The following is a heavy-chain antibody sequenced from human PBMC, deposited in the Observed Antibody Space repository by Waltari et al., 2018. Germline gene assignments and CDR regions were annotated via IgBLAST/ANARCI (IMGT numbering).Heavy chain of an antibody. CDR1: GGSISSSSYY. V-gene: IGHV4-39*01. J-gene: IGHJ3*02. Sequence: QLQLQESGPGLVKPSETLSLTCTVSGGSISSSSYYWGWIRQPPGKGLEWIGSIYYSGSTYYNPSLKSRVTISVDTSKNQFSLKLSSVTAADTAVYYCARTVVGATFGDAFDIWGQGTMVTVSS. CDR2: IYYSGST. CDR3: ARTVVGATFGDAFDI. D-gene: IGHD1-26*01.